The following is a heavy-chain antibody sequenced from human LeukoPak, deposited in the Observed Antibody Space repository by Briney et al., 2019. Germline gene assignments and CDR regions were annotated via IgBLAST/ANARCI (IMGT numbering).Heavy chain of an antibody. CDR2: IRSSSSTI. CDR3: ARATYYYDSSGYYSAFAY. V-gene: IGHV3-48*02. Sequence: GGCLRLSYAASGFTFSSYSLNWVRQAPGGGLEWVSYIRSSSSTIYYAEPVKGRFTISRDTAKTSLYLQMNSLRDEDRAVYYCARATYYYDSSGYYSAFAYWGQGTLVTVSS. J-gene: IGHJ4*02. CDR1: GFTFSSYS. D-gene: IGHD3-22*01.